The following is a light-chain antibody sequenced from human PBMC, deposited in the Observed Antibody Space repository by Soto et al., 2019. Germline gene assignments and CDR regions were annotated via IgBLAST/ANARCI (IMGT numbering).Light chain of an antibody. Sequence: EIVLTQSPATLSLSTGERATLSCRASQSVSSYLAWYQQKPGQAPRLLIYDASNRATGIPARFSGSVSGTDFTLTISSLEPDDVAVYYCQQRSNWPGTFGQGTKVEIK. V-gene: IGKV3-11*01. CDR1: QSVSSY. CDR2: DAS. J-gene: IGKJ1*01. CDR3: QQRSNWPGT.